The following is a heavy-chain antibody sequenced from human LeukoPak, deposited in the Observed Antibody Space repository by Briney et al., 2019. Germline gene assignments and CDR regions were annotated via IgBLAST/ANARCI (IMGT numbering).Heavy chain of an antibody. J-gene: IGHJ5*02. Sequence: SQTLSLTCAVSGGSISSGGYSWSWIRQPAGKGLEWIGRIYTSGSTNYNPSLKSRVTMSVDTSKNQFSLKLSSVTAADTAVYYCARASRLWFGELSLGWFDPWGQGTLVTVSS. V-gene: IGHV4-61*02. CDR3: ARASRLWFGELSLGWFDP. CDR1: GGSISSGGYS. D-gene: IGHD3-10*01. CDR2: IYTSGST.